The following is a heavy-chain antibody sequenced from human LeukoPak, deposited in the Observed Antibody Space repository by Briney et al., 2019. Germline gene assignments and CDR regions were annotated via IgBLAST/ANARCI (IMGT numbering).Heavy chain of an antibody. CDR3: ARAMTFHNWFDP. CDR2: IYFSEST. Sequence: KLSETLSLTCTVSGGSVSSGSYYWSWIRQPPGKGLEWIGYIYFSESTFYNPSLKSRLTISLDASKNQFFLRLSSVTVADTAVYYCARAMTFHNWFDPWGQGTLATVSS. V-gene: IGHV4-30-4*08. D-gene: IGHD3/OR15-3a*01. J-gene: IGHJ5*02. CDR1: GGSVSSGSYY.